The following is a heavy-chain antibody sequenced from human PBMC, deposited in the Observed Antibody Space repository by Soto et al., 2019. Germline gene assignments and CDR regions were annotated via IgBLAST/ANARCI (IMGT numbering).Heavy chain of an antibody. D-gene: IGHD6-6*01. J-gene: IGHJ6*02. CDR1: GFTFSSYA. Sequence: PGGSLRLSCAASGFTFSSYAMHWVRQAPGKGLEWVAVISYDGSNKYYADSVKGRFTISRDNSKNTLYLQMNSLRAEDTAVYYCARDLSRHSSSGSVYYYGMDVWGQGTTVTVSS. V-gene: IGHV3-30-3*01. CDR2: ISYDGSNK. CDR3: ARDLSRHSSSGSVYYYGMDV.